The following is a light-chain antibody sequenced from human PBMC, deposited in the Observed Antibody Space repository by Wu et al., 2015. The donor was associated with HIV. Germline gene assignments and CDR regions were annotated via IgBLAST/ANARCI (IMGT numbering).Light chain of an antibody. CDR3: QQYDTFPLT. CDR1: QHIRSS. J-gene: IGKJ4*01. V-gene: IGKV1-8*01. Sequence: AIQITQSPSSLSASTGDTVNITCQTSQHIRSSLAWYRQKSGKVPELLIYAASNLHRGVPSRFSGSGSGTTFTLTINCLHSEDLAPFYCQQYDTFPLTFGGGPRWTSN. CDR2: AAS.